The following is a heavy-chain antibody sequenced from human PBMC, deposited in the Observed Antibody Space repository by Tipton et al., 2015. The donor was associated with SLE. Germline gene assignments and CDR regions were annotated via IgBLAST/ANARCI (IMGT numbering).Heavy chain of an antibody. CDR3: ATSHRAYNYGYGGTFEY. Sequence: SLRLSCSSSGFTFSIYGMHWVRQAPGKGLEWVAFMRYGGINKYYADSVKGRFTISRDNSKNTVYLHMNSLIAEDAAVYYCATSHRAYNYGYGGTFEYWGQGTLVTVSS. V-gene: IGHV3-30*02. CDR1: GFTFSIYG. CDR2: MRYGGINK. J-gene: IGHJ4*02. D-gene: IGHD5-18*01.